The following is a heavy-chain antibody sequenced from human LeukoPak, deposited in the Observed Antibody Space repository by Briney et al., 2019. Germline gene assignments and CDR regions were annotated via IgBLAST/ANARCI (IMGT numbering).Heavy chain of an antibody. J-gene: IGHJ4*02. Sequence: SGPTLVKPTQTRTLTCTFSGFSLSTSGVGVGWIRQPPGKALEWLALIYWDDDKRYSPSLKSRLTLTKDTSKNQVVSTMTCNDNIHTATYFRAHQDIAMGEDYWGQGTLVTVSS. D-gene: IGHD5-18*01. V-gene: IGHV2-5*02. CDR1: GFSLSTSGVG. CDR2: IYWDDDK. CDR3: AHQDIAMGEDY.